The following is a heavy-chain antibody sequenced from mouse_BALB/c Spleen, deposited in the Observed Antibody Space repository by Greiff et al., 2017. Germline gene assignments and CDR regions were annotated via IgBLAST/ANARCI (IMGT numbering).Heavy chain of an antibody. D-gene: IGHD2-14*01. CDR2: IYPYNGGT. CDR1: GYTFTDYN. Sequence: EVQLQQSGPELVKPGASVKISCKASGYTFTDYNMHWVKQSHGKSLEWIGYIYPYNGGTGYNQKFKSKATLTVDNSSSTAYMELRSLTSEDSAVYYCARLGYDDYFDYWGQGTTLTVSS. J-gene: IGHJ2*01. CDR3: ARLGYDDYFDY. V-gene: IGHV1S29*02.